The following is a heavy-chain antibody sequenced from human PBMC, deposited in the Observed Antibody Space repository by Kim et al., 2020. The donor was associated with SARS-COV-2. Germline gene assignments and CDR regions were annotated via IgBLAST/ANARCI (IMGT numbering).Heavy chain of an antibody. J-gene: IGHJ4*02. D-gene: IGHD3-10*01. CDR1: DDSIRSTNYY. CDR2: IHYSGST. V-gene: IGHV4-39*07. Sequence: ETLSLTCTVSDDSIRSTNYYWGWIRQPPGRGLEWVGSIHYSGSTYNPSLKSRVTISMDTSKKQFSLRLNSVTAADTAMYYCAKYTERTMLDYWGQGTLVTVSS. CDR3: AKYTERTMLDY.